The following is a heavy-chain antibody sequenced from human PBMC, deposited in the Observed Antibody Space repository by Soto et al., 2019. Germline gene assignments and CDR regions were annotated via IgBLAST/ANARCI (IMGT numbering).Heavy chain of an antibody. J-gene: IGHJ6*02. CDR3: ARHKWIRDGYNSVFYYYYGMDV. Sequence: GESLKISCKGSGYSFTSYWIGWVRQMPGKGLEWMGIIYPGDSDTRYSPSFQGQVTISADKSISTAYLQWSSLKASDTAMYYCARHKWIRDGYNSVFYYYYGMDVWGQGTTVTVSS. D-gene: IGHD5-12*01. CDR2: IYPGDSDT. V-gene: IGHV5-51*01. CDR1: GYSFTSYW.